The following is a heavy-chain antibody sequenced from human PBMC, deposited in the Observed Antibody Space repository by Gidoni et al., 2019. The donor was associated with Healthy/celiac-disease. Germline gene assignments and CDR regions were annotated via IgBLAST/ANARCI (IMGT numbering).Heavy chain of an antibody. CDR3: ARGGSSLKPSSGWSGFDP. V-gene: IGHV1-8*01. Sequence: QVQLVQSGAEVTQPGASVKVSCKASGYTFTSYDINWVRQATGQGLEWMGWMNPNSGNTGYAQKFQGRVTMTRNTSISTAYMELSSLRSEDTAVYYCARGGSSLKPSSGWSGFDPWGQGTLVTVSS. CDR2: MNPNSGNT. J-gene: IGHJ5*02. CDR1: GYTFTSYD. D-gene: IGHD6-19*01.